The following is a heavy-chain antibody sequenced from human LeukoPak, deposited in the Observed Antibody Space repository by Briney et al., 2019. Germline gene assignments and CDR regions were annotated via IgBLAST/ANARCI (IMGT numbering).Heavy chain of an antibody. V-gene: IGHV3-30*03. CDR1: GFTFTSYG. CDR3: ASAVAGSVDYPADY. D-gene: IGHD6-19*01. Sequence: PGGSLRLSCAASGFTFTSYGMHWVRQAPGKGLEWVALISYDGSNKYYADSVKGRFTISRDNSKNTLYLQMNSLRVEDTAVYYCASAVAGSVDYPADYWGQGTLVTVSS. CDR2: ISYDGSNK. J-gene: IGHJ4*02.